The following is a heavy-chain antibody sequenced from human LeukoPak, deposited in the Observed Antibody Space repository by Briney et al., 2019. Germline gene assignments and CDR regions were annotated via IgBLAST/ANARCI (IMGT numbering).Heavy chain of an antibody. CDR2: ISYSGSA. J-gene: IGHJ5*02. D-gene: IGHD2-15*01. CDR3: AREAECSGGSCYSYGWFDP. Sequence: SETLSLTCTVSGGSVSSGLNKWSWIRQPPGKELEWIGDISYSGSASYNPSLRSRVTISLDTSTNQLSLTLGSVTAADTAVYYCAREAECSGGSCYSYGWFDPWGQGTQVIVSS. V-gene: IGHV4-61*01. CDR1: GGSVSSGLNK.